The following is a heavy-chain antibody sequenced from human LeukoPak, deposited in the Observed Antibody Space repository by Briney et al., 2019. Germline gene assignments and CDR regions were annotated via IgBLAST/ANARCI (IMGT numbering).Heavy chain of an antibody. Sequence: SETLSLTCTVFGASVSSNHWSWIRQPPGKGLEWIGTFYSDGSTNYNPSLKSRLTISVDTSKNQFSLKLSSVTAADTAVYYCARSLSGLDSGDRWGQGTLVTVSS. V-gene: IGHV4-59*02. CDR2: FYSDGST. D-gene: IGHD5-12*01. CDR3: ARSLSGLDSGDR. CDR1: GASVSSNH. J-gene: IGHJ5*02.